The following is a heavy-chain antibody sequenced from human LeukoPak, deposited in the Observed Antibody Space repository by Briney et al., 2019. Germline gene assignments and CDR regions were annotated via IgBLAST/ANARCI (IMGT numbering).Heavy chain of an antibody. CDR2: TSFDGNSK. CDR3: ERGDYKYMDV. V-gene: IGHV3-30*01. CDR1: GFTFSSYA. Sequence: GGSLRLSCAASGFTFSSYAMHWVRQAPGKGLEWVAVTSFDGNSKYYADSVAGRFTISRENSKNTLHLHLNSLRAEDTAVYFCERGDYKYMDVWGKGTTVTVSS. J-gene: IGHJ6*03.